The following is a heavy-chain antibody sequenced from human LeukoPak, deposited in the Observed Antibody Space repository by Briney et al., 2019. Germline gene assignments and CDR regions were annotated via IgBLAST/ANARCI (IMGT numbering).Heavy chain of an antibody. V-gene: IGHV4-59*08. CDR3: ARHPAGYYYGSGLKSGYFDY. D-gene: IGHD3-10*01. CDR1: GGSISSYY. CDR2: IYYSGST. J-gene: IGHJ4*02. Sequence: SETLSLTCTVSGGSISSYYWSRIRQPPGKGLEWIGYIYYSGSTNYNPSLKSRVTISVDTSKNQFSLKLSSVTAADTAVYYCARHPAGYYYGSGLKSGYFDYWGQGTLVTVSS.